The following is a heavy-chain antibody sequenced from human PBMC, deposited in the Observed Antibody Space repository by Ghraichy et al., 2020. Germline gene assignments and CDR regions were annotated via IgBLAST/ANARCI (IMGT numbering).Heavy chain of an antibody. CDR3: AHRRISGVVVAFDY. D-gene: IGHD2-15*01. V-gene: IGHV2-5*02. CDR1: GFSLSTSGVG. Sequence: SGPTLVKPTQTLTLTCTFSGFSLSTSGVGVGWIRQPPGKALEWLALIYWDDDKRYSPSLKSRLTITKDTSKNQVVLTMTNMDPVDTATYYCAHRRISGVVVAFDYWGQGTLVTVSS. J-gene: IGHJ4*02. CDR2: IYWDDDK.